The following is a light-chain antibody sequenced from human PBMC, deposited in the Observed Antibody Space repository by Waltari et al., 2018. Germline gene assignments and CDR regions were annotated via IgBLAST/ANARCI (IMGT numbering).Light chain of an antibody. Sequence: DIQMTQSPSTLSASVGDRVTITCRASQSIDSWLAWYQQRPGKVPKPLIYKASSLESGVPSGFSGSGSGTEFTLTISSLQPDDFATYYCQHYKTSSRTFGQGTKVEIK. CDR1: QSIDSW. V-gene: IGKV1-5*03. CDR2: KAS. CDR3: QHYKTSSRT. J-gene: IGKJ1*01.